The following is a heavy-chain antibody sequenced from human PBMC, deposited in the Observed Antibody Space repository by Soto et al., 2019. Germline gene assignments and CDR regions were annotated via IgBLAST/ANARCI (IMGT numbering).Heavy chain of an antibody. J-gene: IGHJ5*02. V-gene: IGHV4-34*01. CDR3: ERGLCSLTSCSPVPSNPPAYNWFAP. D-gene: IGHD2-2*01. CDR1: GGSFSGYY. CDR2: INHSGST. Sequence: SETLSLTCAVYGGSFSGYYWSWIRQPPGKGLEWIGEINHSGSTNYNPSLKSRVTISVDTSKNQFSLKLSSVTAADTAVYYCERGLCSLTSCSPVPSNPPAYNWFAPWGQGTLVTVSS.